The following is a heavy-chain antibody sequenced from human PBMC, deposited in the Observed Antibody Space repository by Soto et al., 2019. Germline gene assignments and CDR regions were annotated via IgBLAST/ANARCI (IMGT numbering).Heavy chain of an antibody. J-gene: IGHJ6*02. CDR3: ARRYCSSATCPSNYYGMDV. Sequence: ESLKISCKGSGYSFTNYWISWVRQMPGKGLEWMGRIDPGDSYTIYSPSFQGHVTISTDKSISTAYLQWSSLKASDTAMYYCARRYCSSATCPSNYYGMDVWGQGTTVTVSS. D-gene: IGHD2-2*01. V-gene: IGHV5-10-1*01. CDR2: IDPGDSYT. CDR1: GYSFTNYW.